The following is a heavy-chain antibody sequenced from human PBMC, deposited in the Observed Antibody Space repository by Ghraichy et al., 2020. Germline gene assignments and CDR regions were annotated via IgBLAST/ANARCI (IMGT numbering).Heavy chain of an antibody. CDR2: ISSSSSYI. Sequence: SCAASGFTFSSYSMNWVRQAPGKGLEWVSSISSSSSYIYYADSVKGRFTISRDNAKNSLYLQMNSLRAEDTAVYYCAREGLDGGYFDYWGQGTLVTVSS. CDR1: GFTFSSYS. V-gene: IGHV3-21*01. D-gene: IGHD3-16*01. J-gene: IGHJ4*02. CDR3: AREGLDGGYFDY.